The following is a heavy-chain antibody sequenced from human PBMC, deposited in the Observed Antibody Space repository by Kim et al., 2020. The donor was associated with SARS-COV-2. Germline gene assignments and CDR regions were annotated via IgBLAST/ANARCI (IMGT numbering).Heavy chain of an antibody. V-gene: IGHV3-23*01. Sequence: GGSLRLSCAASGFTFSSYAISWVRQAPGTGLEWVSSISNSGGGRYYADSGQGRFTISRDNSTNTLYLQMNSLRAADTAIYYCAKRYAVIRGMIGGFDSWG. CDR1: GFTFSSYA. J-gene: IGHJ5*01. CDR3: AKRYAVIRGMIGGFDS. CDR2: ISNSGGGR. D-gene: IGHD3-10*01.